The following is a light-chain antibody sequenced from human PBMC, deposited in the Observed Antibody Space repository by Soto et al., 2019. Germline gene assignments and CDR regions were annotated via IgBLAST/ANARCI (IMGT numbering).Light chain of an antibody. CDR1: SSDVGGYNY. Sequence: QSVLTQPASVSGSPGQSITISCTGTSSDVGGYNYVSWYQQHPGKAPKFMIYDVSNRPSGVSNRFSGSKSGNTASLTISGLQAEDEADYYCCSYTTSNTRXIVFVTGTKVTVL. V-gene: IGLV2-14*01. CDR3: CSYTTSNTRXIV. CDR2: DVS. J-gene: IGLJ1*01.